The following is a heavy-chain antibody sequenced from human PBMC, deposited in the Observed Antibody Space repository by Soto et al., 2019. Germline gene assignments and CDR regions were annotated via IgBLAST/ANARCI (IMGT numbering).Heavy chain of an antibody. D-gene: IGHD2-8*02. V-gene: IGHV1-69*02. J-gene: IGHJ5*02. Sequence: SVKVSCKASGGTFSSYTSSWVRQAPGQGLEWMGRIIPILGIANYAQKFQGRVTITADKSTSTAYMELSSLRSEDTAVYYCASGGGVSTNWFDPWGQGTLVTVS. CDR2: IIPILGIA. CDR3: ASGGGVSTNWFDP. CDR1: GGTFSSYT.